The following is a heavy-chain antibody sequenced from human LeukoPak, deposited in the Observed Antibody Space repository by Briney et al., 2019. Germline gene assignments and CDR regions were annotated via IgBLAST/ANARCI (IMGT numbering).Heavy chain of an antibody. J-gene: IGHJ5*02. CDR1: GGSISSYY. Sequence: KPSETLSLTCTVSGGSISSYYWSWIRQPPGKGLEWIGYIYYSGSTNYNPSLKSRVTISVDTSKNQFSLKLSSVTAADTAVYYCARLLEWTNWFDPRGQGTLVTVSS. D-gene: IGHD3-3*01. V-gene: IGHV4-59*08. CDR2: IYYSGST. CDR3: ARLLEWTNWFDP.